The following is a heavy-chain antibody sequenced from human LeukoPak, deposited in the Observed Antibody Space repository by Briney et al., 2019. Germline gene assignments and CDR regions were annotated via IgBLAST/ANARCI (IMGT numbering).Heavy chain of an antibody. V-gene: IGHV1-18*01. J-gene: IGHJ4*02. CDR3: ARGSSTGTHGVY. CDR1: GYTFTSYG. CDR2: ISAYNGNT. Sequence: ASVKVSCKASGYTFTSYGISWVRQAPGQGLEWIGWISAYNGNTSYAQNLQGRVTMTTDTSTSTAYIELRSLRSDDTAGYYCARGSSTGTHGVYWGQGTLVTVSS. D-gene: IGHD1-1*01.